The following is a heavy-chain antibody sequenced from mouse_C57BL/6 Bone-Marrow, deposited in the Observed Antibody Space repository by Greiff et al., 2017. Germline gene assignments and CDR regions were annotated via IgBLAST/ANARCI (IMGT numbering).Heavy chain of an antibody. CDR3: ARSGAWAGFAY. Sequence: VKLVESGAELVRPGTSVKMSCKASGYTFTNYWIGWAKQRPGHGLEWIGDIYPGGGYTNYNEKFKGKATLTADKSSSTAYMQFSSLTSEDSAIYYCARSGAWAGFAYWGQGTLVTVSA. J-gene: IGHJ3*01. V-gene: IGHV1-63*01. CDR1: GYTFTNYW. CDR2: IYPGGGYT. D-gene: IGHD3-2*02.